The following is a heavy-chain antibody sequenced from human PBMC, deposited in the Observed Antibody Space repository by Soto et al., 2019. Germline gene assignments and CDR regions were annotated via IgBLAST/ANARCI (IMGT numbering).Heavy chain of an antibody. D-gene: IGHD1-20*01. CDR3: ATVHNTSRSFDY. CDR2: TGATGRTT. Sequence: PMGSLRLSCAASGFNFNIYAMTWVRQAPGKGLEWVSTTGATGRTTYYADSVKGRFTVSRDNSKNTLDLQMSNLRAEDTAVYYCATVHNTSRSFDYWGQGTLVTVSS. CDR1: GFNFNIYA. J-gene: IGHJ4*02. V-gene: IGHV3-23*01.